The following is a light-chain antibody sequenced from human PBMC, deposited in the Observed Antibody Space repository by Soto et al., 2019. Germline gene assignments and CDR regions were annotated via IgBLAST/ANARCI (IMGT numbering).Light chain of an antibody. CDR2: GTS. Sequence: DIQMTQSPYSLYASVGDRVAVTCRASHNIGRFLNWYQQKGGNAPKLLIYGTSNLASGVPLRFRGGGSGTDFTLTISTPQPEDFATYYCQQSFNTPLTFGHGTKVDIK. V-gene: IGKV1-39*01. CDR3: QQSFNTPLT. CDR1: HNIGRF. J-gene: IGKJ1*01.